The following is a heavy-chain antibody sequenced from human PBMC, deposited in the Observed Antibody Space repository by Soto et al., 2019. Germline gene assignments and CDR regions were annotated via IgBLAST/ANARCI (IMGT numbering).Heavy chain of an antibody. D-gene: IGHD3-9*01. J-gene: IGHJ4*02. Sequence: PSETLSLTCTVSGGSISSYYWSWIRQPPGKGLEWIGYIYYSGSTNYNPSLKSRVTISVDTSKNQFSLKLSSVTAADTAVYYCARVNYDILTGYPKGPDYWGQGTLVTAPQ. V-gene: IGHV4-59*08. CDR1: GGSISSYY. CDR2: IYYSGST. CDR3: ARVNYDILTGYPKGPDY.